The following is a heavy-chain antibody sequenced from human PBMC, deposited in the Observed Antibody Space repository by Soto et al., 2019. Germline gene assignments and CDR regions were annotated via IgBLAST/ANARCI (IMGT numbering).Heavy chain of an antibody. J-gene: IGHJ5*02. CDR1: GGSINSGGYY. V-gene: IGHV4-31*03. CDR3: ARGVTYYYGSGSENWFDP. CDR2: IYYRGST. Sequence: QVQLQESGPGLVKPSQTLSLTCTVSGGSINSGGYYWSWIRQHPGKGLEWIGYIYYRGSTYYNPALKSRVTISVDTSKHPFSLKISSVTAADTAVYYCARGVTYYYGSGSENWFDPWGQGTLVTVSS. D-gene: IGHD3-10*01.